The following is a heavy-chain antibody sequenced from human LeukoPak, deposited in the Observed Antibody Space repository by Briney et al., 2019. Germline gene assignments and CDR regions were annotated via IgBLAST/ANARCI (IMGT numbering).Heavy chain of an antibody. V-gene: IGHV1-2*06. CDR2: INPNSGGT. Sequence: ASVKVSCKASGYTFTGYYMHWVRQAPGQGHEWMGRINPNSGGTNYAQKFQGRVTMTRDTSISTAYMELSRLRSDDTAVYYCARVTIFGVVIIDYWGQGTLVTVSS. CDR3: ARVTIFGVVIIDY. D-gene: IGHD3-3*01. CDR1: GYTFTGYY. J-gene: IGHJ4*02.